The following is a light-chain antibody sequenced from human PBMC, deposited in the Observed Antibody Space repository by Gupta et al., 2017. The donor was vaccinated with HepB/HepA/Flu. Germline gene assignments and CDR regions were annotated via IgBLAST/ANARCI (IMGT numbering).Light chain of an antibody. CDR3: AAWDDSLDGAV. Sequence: QSVLTQPPSASGTPGQRVTISCSGSSFNIGSNTVHWYQHLPGTAPKIVIYNNDQRPSGVPDRFSGSKSGSSASLAISGLQSDDESYYHCAAWDDSLDGAVFGGGTKVTVL. CDR1: SFNIGSNT. V-gene: IGLV1-44*01. CDR2: NND. J-gene: IGLJ2*01.